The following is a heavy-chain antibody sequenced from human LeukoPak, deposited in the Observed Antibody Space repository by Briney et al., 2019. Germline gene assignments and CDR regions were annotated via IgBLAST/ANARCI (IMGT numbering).Heavy chain of an antibody. CDR3: AREGLRYFDWLSNYYYYYYYMDV. Sequence: VASVKVSCKASGYTFTTYAMNWVRQAPGQGLEWMGWMNPNSGNTGYAQKFQGRVTMTRNTSISTAYMELSSLRSEDTAVYYCAREGLRYFDWLSNYYYYYYYMDVWGKGTTVTVSS. J-gene: IGHJ6*03. CDR1: GYTFTTYA. CDR2: MNPNSGNT. V-gene: IGHV1-8*02. D-gene: IGHD3-9*01.